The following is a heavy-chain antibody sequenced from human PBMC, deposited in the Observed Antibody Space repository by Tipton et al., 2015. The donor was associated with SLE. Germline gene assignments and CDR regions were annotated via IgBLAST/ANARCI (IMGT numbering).Heavy chain of an antibody. V-gene: IGHV4-59*01. CDR1: YDSIGSYY. CDR3: ARNPDYYVSGSHFDY. Sequence: LRLSCTVSYDSIGSYYWNWIRQPPGKELEWIGYIYYSGSTNYNPSLKSRVTISVDTSKNQFSLKLSSVTAADTAVYYCARNPDYYVSGSHFDYWGQGILVTVSS. CDR2: IYYSGST. D-gene: IGHD3-10*01. J-gene: IGHJ4*02.